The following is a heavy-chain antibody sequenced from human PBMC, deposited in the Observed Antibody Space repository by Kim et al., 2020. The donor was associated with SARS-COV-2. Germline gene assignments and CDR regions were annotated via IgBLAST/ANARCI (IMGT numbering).Heavy chain of an antibody. V-gene: IGHV1-18*01. Sequence: ASVKVSCKASGYTFTSYGISWVRQAPGQGLEWMGWISAYNGNTNYAQKLQGRVTMTTDTSTSTAYMELRSLRSDDTAVYYCARGRGFLEWLLHTDENWFDPWGQGTLVTVSS. D-gene: IGHD3-3*01. CDR1: GYTFTSYG. J-gene: IGHJ5*02. CDR3: ARGRGFLEWLLHTDENWFDP. CDR2: ISAYNGNT.